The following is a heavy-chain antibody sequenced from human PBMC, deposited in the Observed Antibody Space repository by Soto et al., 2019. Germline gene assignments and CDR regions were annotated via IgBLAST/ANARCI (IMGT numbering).Heavy chain of an antibody. CDR2: ITWNSRVL. J-gene: IGHJ4*02. CDR1: GLNFDDFA. D-gene: IGHD3-3*01. Sequence: EVQLVESGGRLVQPGRSLRLSCVGTGLNFDDFAMHWVRQAPGKGLEWVSGITWNSRVLAYADSVKGRFTISRDNARNSLYLQMDSLRDENTALYYCAKGRYDFWSPYYFDSWGQGTLVTVSS. V-gene: IGHV3-9*01. CDR3: AKGRYDFWSPYYFDS.